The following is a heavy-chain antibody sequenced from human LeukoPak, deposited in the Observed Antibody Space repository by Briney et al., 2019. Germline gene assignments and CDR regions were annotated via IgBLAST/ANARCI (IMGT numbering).Heavy chain of an antibody. V-gene: IGHV4-34*01. D-gene: IGHD2-2*01. Sequence: PSETLSLTCAVYGGSFSGYYWSWIRQPPGKGLEWIGEINHSGSTNYNPSLKSRVTISVDTSKNQFSLKLSPVTAADTAVYYCARGGDIVVVPAADFDYWGQGTLVTVSS. CDR3: ARGGDIVVVPAADFDY. CDR1: GGSFSGYY. J-gene: IGHJ4*02. CDR2: INHSGST.